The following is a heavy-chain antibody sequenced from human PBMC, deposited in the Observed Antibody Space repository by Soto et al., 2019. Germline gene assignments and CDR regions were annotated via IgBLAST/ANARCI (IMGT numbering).Heavy chain of an antibody. CDR1: GFTFSSCA. Sequence: GGSLRLSCAASGFTFSSCAMGWVRQAPGKGLEWVGFIRSKAYGGTTEYAASVKGRFTISRDDSKSIAYLQMNSLKTEDTAVYYCTRAKSDSSGYYVNPPDDYWGQGTLVTVSS. D-gene: IGHD3-22*01. CDR3: TRAKSDSSGYYVNPPDDY. CDR2: IRSKAYGGTT. J-gene: IGHJ4*02. V-gene: IGHV3-49*04.